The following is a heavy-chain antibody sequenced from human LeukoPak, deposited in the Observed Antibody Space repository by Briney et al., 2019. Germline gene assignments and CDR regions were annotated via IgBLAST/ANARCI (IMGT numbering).Heavy chain of an antibody. CDR3: ASLPRYDFWA. J-gene: IGHJ5*02. CDR1: GRSISTTNFY. V-gene: IGHV4-39*01. CDR2: ISYGGAT. D-gene: IGHD3-3*01. Sequence: SETLSLTSTVSGRSISTTNFYWGWIRQPPGKGLEWIGSISYGGATHYNPSLKSRLTVSADTSKKEVSLRLNSVTAADTAVYYCASLPRYDFWAWGQGNLVIVSS.